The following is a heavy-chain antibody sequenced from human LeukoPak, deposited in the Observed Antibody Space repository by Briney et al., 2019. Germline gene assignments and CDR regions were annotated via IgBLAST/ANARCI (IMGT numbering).Heavy chain of an antibody. D-gene: IGHD5-18*01. CDR1: GFTFSSYS. V-gene: IGHV3-30*18. Sequence: GGSLRLSCAASGFTFSSYSMNWVRQAPGKGLEWVAVISYDGSNKYYADSVKGRFTISRDNSKNTLYLQMNSLRAEDTAVYYCAKDRDTAMVPLGVFDYWGQGTLVTVSS. CDR3: AKDRDTAMVPLGVFDY. CDR2: ISYDGSNK. J-gene: IGHJ4*02.